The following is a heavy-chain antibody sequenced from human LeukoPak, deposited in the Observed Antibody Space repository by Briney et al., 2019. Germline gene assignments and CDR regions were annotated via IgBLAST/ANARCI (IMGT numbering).Heavy chain of an antibody. CDR3: ARAPDDSSGYYPYYFDY. D-gene: IGHD3-22*01. J-gene: IGHJ4*02. CDR1: GFTFSSYA. Sequence: GGSLRLSCAASGFTFSSYAMHWVRQAPGKGLEWVAVISYDGGNKYYADSVKGRFTISRDNAKNSLYLQMNSPRAEDTAVYYCARAPDDSSGYYPYYFDYWGQGTLVTVSS. V-gene: IGHV3-30-3*01. CDR2: ISYDGGNK.